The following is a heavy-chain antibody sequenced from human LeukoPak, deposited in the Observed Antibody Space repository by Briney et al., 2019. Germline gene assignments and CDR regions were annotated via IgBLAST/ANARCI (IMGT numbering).Heavy chain of an antibody. CDR2: IYYSGST. Sequence: SETLSLTCTVSGGSISGYYWSWIRQPPGKGLEWIGYIYYSGSTNYNPSLKSRVTIAVDTSKNQFSLKLSSVTAADTAVYYCARGNDILTGYYTFDYWGQGTLVTVSS. V-gene: IGHV4-59*01. CDR3: ARGNDILTGYYTFDY. CDR1: GGSISGYY. D-gene: IGHD3-9*01. J-gene: IGHJ4*02.